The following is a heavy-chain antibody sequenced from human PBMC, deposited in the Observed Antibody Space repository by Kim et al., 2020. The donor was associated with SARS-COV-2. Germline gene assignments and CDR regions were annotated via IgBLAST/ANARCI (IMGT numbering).Heavy chain of an antibody. CDR3: AKDKAGRLGELFPLFDY. J-gene: IGHJ4*02. CDR1: GFTFSSYA. V-gene: IGHV3-23*01. CDR2: ISGSGGST. D-gene: IGHD3-10*01. Sequence: GGSLRLSCAASGFTFSSYAMSWVRQAPGKGLEWVSAISGSGGSTYYADSVKGRFTISRDNSKNTLYLQMNSLRAEDTAVYYCAKDKAGRLGELFPLFDYWGQGTLVTVSS.